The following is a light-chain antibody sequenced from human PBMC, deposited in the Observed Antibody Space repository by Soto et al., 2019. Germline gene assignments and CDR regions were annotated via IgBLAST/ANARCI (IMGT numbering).Light chain of an antibody. CDR2: RNN. CDR3: SACYDSLVSG. Sequence: QSVLTQPPSASGTPGQRVTISCSGSSYNIGSNYVYWYQQLPGTAPKLLIYRNNQRPSGVPDRFSGSKSGTSAVLAIIGFRSENEAYYYCSACYDSLVSGLGTRT. CDR1: SYNIGSNY. V-gene: IGLV1-47*01. J-gene: IGLJ1*01.